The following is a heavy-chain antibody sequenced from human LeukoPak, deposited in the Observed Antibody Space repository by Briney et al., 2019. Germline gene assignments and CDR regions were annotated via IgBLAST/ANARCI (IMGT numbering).Heavy chain of an antibody. Sequence: GGSLRLSCAASGFTFSSYSMNWVRQAPGKGLEWVSSISSSSSYIYYADSVKGRFTISRDNAKNSLYLQMNSLRAEDTAVYYCARYVGNVIRPPIGVDLDFDYWGQGTLVTVSS. V-gene: IGHV3-21*04. CDR2: ISSSSSYI. CDR1: GFTFSSYS. J-gene: IGHJ4*02. CDR3: ARYVGNVIRPPIGVDLDFDY. D-gene: IGHD6-19*01.